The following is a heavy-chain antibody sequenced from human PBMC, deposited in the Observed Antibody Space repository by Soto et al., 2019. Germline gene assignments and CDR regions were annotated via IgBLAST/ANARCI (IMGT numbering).Heavy chain of an antibody. CDR3: ATQRAARKQYYYYYYGMDV. D-gene: IGHD6-6*01. J-gene: IGHJ6*02. Sequence: GGSLRLSCAASGFTFSSYSMNWVRQAPGKGLEWVSSISSSSSYIYYADSVKGRFTISRDNAKNSLYLQMNSLRAEDTAVYYCATQRAARKQYYYYYYGMDVWGQGTTVTVSS. CDR1: GFTFSSYS. V-gene: IGHV3-21*04. CDR2: ISSSSSYI.